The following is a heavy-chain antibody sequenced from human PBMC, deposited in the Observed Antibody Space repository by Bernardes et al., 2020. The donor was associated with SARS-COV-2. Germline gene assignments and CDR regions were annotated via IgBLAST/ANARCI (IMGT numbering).Heavy chain of an antibody. J-gene: IGHJ4*02. CDR2: IKTDGSST. CDR3: ARVPYFDY. CDR1: GFTFSNYW. D-gene: IGHD2-2*01. V-gene: IGHV3-74*01. Sequence: GGSLRLSCAASGFTFSNYWMHWVRQVPGKGLVWVSRIKTDGSSTSYADSVKGRFTISRDNAKNTLYLQMNSLRSEDTAVYYCARVPYFDYWGQGTLVTVSS.